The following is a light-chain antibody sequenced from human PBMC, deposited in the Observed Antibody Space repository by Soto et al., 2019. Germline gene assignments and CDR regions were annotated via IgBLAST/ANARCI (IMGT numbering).Light chain of an antibody. CDR3: LLSYNDDRV. Sequence: QAVVTQEPSVTVSPGGTVTLTCGSSTGAVTSGHFPYWFQQKPGQAPRTLIYVASNKYSWTPARFSGSLLGGKAALTLSGAQPEDEADYYCLLSYNDDRVFGGGTKVTVL. CDR2: VAS. V-gene: IGLV7-46*01. CDR1: TGAVTSGHF. J-gene: IGLJ2*01.